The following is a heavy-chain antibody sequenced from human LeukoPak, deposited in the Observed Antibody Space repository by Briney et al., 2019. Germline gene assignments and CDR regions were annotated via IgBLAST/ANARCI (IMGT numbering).Heavy chain of an antibody. J-gene: IGHJ4*02. CDR3: ATLGYSYGTDY. V-gene: IGHV4-39*07. Sequence: SETLSLTCTVSGASLSSTTYYWGWLRQSPGKGLEWIGSMYYSGRSYYSESLKTRVTILVDTPKNQFSLKLSSVTAADTAVYYCATLGYSYGTDYWGQGTLVTVSS. CDR1: GASLSSTTYY. D-gene: IGHD5-18*01. CDR2: MYYSGRS.